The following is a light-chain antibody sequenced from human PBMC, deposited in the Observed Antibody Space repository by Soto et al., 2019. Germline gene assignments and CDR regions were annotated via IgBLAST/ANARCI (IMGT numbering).Light chain of an antibody. V-gene: IGKV3-11*01. CDR2: DAS. Sequence: EIVLTQSPATLSLSPGERATLSCRASQSVSSYLAWYQQKPGQAPRLLIYDASNRATGIPARFSGSGSGTALTLPISTLEPEDFAVYYCQQRRNWPRLPFGGGTKVDIK. CDR3: QQRRNWPRLP. CDR1: QSVSSY. J-gene: IGKJ4*01.